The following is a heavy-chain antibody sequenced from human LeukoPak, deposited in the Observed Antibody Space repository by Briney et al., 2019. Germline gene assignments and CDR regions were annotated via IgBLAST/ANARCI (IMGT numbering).Heavy chain of an antibody. Sequence: SETLSLTCTVSGGSISSSSYYWGWIRQPPGKGLEWIGSIYYSGSTYYNPSLKSRVTISVDTSKNQFSLKLSSVTAADTAVYYCARGDPVVPAAIENWFDPWGQGTLVTVSS. CDR3: ARGDPVVPAAIENWFDP. D-gene: IGHD2-2*02. CDR1: GGSISSSSYY. CDR2: IYYSGST. J-gene: IGHJ5*02. V-gene: IGHV4-39*07.